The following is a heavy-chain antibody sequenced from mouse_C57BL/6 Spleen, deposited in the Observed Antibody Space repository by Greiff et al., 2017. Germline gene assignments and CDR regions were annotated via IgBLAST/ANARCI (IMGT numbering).Heavy chain of an antibody. V-gene: IGHV1-72*01. CDR3: ARSGGYDYDGTWFAY. CDR1: GYTFTSYW. J-gene: IGHJ3*01. CDR2: IDPNRGGT. D-gene: IGHD2-4*01. Sequence: QVQLQQPGAELVKPGASVKLSCKASGYTFTSYWMHWVKQRPGRGLEWIGRIDPNRGGTKYNEKFKSKAKLTVDKPSSTAYMQLSSLTSEDSAVYYCARSGGYDYDGTWFAYWGQGTLVTVSA.